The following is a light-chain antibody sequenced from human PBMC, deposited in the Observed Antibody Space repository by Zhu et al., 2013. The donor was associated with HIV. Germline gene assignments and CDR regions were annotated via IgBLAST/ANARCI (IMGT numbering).Light chain of an antibody. V-gene: IGKV1-39*01. CDR3: QQSYILPFS. CDR2: DAS. CDR1: QSISSY. J-gene: IGKJ3*01. Sequence: DIQMTQSPSSLSASVGDRVTITCRASQSISSYLNWYQGKPGRAPKVLIYDASSLQSGVPSRFSGSGSGTDFTLSIRNLQPEDIATYYCQQSYILPFSFGPGTKVDI.